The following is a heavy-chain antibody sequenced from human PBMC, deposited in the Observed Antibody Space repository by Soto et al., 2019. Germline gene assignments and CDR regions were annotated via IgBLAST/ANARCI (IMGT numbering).Heavy chain of an antibody. CDR2: ISGRAGTT. Sequence: GGSLRLSCAASGFIFNNYGMTWVRQTPGKGLEWVSGISGRAGTTYYADSVKGRFTISRDNSNNTLFLEMNSLRADDTAVYHCAKASSNFYYYMDVWGKGTTVTVSS. J-gene: IGHJ6*03. CDR1: GFIFNNYG. D-gene: IGHD2-2*01. CDR3: AKASSNFYYYMDV. V-gene: IGHV3-23*01.